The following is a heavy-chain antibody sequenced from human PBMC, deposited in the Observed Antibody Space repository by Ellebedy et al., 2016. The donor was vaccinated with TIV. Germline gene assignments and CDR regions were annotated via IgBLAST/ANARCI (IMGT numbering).Heavy chain of an antibody. D-gene: IGHD5-24*01. V-gene: IGHV4-31*03. Sequence: LRLSCTVSGGSISSGGYYWSWIRQHPGKGLEWIGYIYYSGSTYYNPSLKSRVTISVDTSKNQFSLKLSSVTAADTAVYYCARTVHNYGGFPYYFDYWGQGTLVTVSS. CDR3: ARTVHNYGGFPYYFDY. J-gene: IGHJ4*02. CDR1: GGSISSGGYY. CDR2: IYYSGST.